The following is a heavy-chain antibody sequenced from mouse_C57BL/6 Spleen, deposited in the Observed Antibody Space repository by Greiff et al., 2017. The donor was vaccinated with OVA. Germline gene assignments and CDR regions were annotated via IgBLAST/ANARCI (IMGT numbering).Heavy chain of an antibody. CDR1: GYTFTSYW. CDR3: ASVAGTLLRYFDY. D-gene: IGHD1-1*01. J-gene: IGHJ2*01. Sequence: VQLQQPGAELVKPGASVKMSCKASGYTFTSYWITWVKQRPGRGLEWIGDIYPGSGSTNYNEKFKSKATLTVDNSSSTAYMQLSSLTSEDSAVYYCASVAGTLLRYFDYWGQGTTLTVSS. V-gene: IGHV1-55*01. CDR2: IYPGSGST.